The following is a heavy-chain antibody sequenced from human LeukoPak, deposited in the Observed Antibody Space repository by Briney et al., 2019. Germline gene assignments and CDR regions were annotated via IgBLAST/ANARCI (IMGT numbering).Heavy chain of an antibody. CDR1: GGSISSSSYY. V-gene: IGHV4-39*07. J-gene: IGHJ5*02. CDR2: IYTSGST. Sequence: SETLSLTCTVSGGSISSSSYYWGWIRQPPGKGLEWIGRIYTSGSTNYNPSLKSRVTMSVDTSKNQFSLKLSSVTAADTAVYYCARDRPRGFDPWGQGTLVTVSS. CDR3: ARDRPRGFDP.